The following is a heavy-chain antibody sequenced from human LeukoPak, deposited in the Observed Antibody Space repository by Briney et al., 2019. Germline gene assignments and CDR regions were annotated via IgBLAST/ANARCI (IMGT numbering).Heavy chain of an antibody. V-gene: IGHV1-18*01. CDR1: GYTFTSYG. Sequence: ASVNVSCKASGYTFTSYGISWVRQAPGQGLEWMGWISAYNGNTNYAQKLQGRVTMTTDTSTSTAYMELRSLRSDDTAVYYCARDLPRNVVRGVIISPDYWGQGTLVTVSS. J-gene: IGHJ4*02. CDR2: ISAYNGNT. D-gene: IGHD3-10*01. CDR3: ARDLPRNVVRGVIISPDY.